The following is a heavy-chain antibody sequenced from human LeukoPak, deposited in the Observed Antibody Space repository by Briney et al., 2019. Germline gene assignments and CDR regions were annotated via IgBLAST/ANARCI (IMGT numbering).Heavy chain of an antibody. CDR1: RYTFTSYD. D-gene: IGHD3-3*01. CDR2: MNPNSGNT. CDR3: ARLDYDFWSGGGYMDV. J-gene: IGHJ6*03. Sequence: GASVKVSCKASRYTFTSYDINWVRQATGQGLERMGWMNPNSGNTGYAQKFQGRVTITRNTSISTAYMELSSLRSEDTAVYYCARLDYDFWSGGGYMDVWGKGTTVTVSS. V-gene: IGHV1-8*03.